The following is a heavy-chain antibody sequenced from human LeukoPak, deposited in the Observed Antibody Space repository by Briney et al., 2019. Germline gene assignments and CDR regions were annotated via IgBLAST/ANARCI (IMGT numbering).Heavy chain of an antibody. CDR1: GFTFSSYS. CDR2: ITSSSSTI. J-gene: IGHJ5*02. V-gene: IGHV3-48*01. D-gene: IGHD6-19*01. CDR3: ARRAAVAGTFDP. Sequence: GGSLRLSCAASGFTFSSYSMNWVRQAPGKGLEWVSYITSSSSTIYYADSVKGRFTISRDNAKNSLHLQLNSLRAEDTAVYYCARRAAVAGTFDPWGQGTLVTVSS.